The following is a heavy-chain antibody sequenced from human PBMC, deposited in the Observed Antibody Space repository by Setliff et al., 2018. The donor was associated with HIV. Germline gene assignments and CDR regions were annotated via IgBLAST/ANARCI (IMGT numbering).Heavy chain of an antibody. D-gene: IGHD3-10*01. V-gene: IGHV7-4-1*02. J-gene: IGHJ6*03. Sequence: GASVKVSCKASGYTFTKYAMNWVRQAPGQGLEWMGWINTNTGNPTYANGFTGRFVFSLDTSVSTAYLQISSLKAEDTAVYYWARDESDSLYYKDYYYMDVRGKGTTVTVSS. CDR1: GYTFTKYA. CDR3: ARDESDSLYYKDYYYMDV. CDR2: INTNTGNP.